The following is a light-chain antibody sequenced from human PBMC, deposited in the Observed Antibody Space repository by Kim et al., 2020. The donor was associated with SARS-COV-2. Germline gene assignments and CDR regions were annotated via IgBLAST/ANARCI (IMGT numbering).Light chain of an antibody. Sequence: SVGDRLTITCRASQDMGGYVAWYQQKPGSAPKLLIYAASTLQSGVPSRFSGRGSGTDFTLTISSLQPEDLATYFCQQVNSFPLVTFGQGTRLEIK. CDR1: QDMGGY. CDR2: AAS. J-gene: IGKJ5*01. V-gene: IGKV1-9*01. CDR3: QQVNSFPLVT.